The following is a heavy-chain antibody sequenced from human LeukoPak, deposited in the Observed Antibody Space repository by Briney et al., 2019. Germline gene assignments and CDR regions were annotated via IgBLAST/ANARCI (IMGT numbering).Heavy chain of an antibody. D-gene: IGHD5-12*01. Sequence: GGSLRLSCAASGFTFSRYWMTWVRQAPGKGLEGVANIKQDGSETYYVDAVKGRFTISRDNAKNSLYLQMNSLRVDDTAVYFCGRGRYSGYMYYFDYWGQGTLVTVSS. CDR2: IKQDGSET. J-gene: IGHJ4*02. CDR3: GRGRYSGYMYYFDY. CDR1: GFTFSRYW. V-gene: IGHV3-7*01.